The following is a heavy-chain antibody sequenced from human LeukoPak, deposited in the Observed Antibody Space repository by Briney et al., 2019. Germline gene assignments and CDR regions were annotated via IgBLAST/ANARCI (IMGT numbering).Heavy chain of an antibody. D-gene: IGHD4/OR15-4a*01. CDR1: GFTFSSYA. CDR3: ARTHDYGPHYYYGMDV. V-gene: IGHV3-30-3*01. Sequence: GGSLRLSCAASGFTFSSYAMHWVRQAPGKGLEWVAVISYDGSNKYYADSVKGRFTISRDNSKNTLYLQMNSLRAEDTAVYYCARTHDYGPHYYYGMDVWGQGTTVTVSS. J-gene: IGHJ6*02. CDR2: ISYDGSNK.